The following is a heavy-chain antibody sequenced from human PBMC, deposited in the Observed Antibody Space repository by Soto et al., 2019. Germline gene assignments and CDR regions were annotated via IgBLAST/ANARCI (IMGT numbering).Heavy chain of an antibody. CDR1: GGSISSYY. Sequence: PSETLSLTCTVSGGSISSYYWSWIRQPPGKGLEWIGYIYYSGSTNYNPSLKSRVTISVDTSKTQFSLKLSSVTAADTALYYCVRLGGTSFFDYWGQGTLVTVSS. J-gene: IGHJ4*02. CDR2: IYYSGST. CDR3: VRLGGTSFFDY. V-gene: IGHV4-59*08. D-gene: IGHD1-26*01.